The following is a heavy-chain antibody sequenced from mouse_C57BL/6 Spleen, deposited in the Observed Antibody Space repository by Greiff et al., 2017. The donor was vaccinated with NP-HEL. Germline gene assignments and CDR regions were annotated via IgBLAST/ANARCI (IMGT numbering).Heavy chain of an antibody. D-gene: IGHD1-1*01. J-gene: IGHJ4*01. CDR3: TRGGPVVATDYAMDY. Sequence: EVQLQQSGTVLARPGASVKMSCKTSGYTFTSYWMHWVKQRPGQGLEWIGAIYPGNSDTSYNQKFKGKAKLTAVTSASTAYMELSSLTNEDSAVYYCTRGGPVVATDYAMDYWGQGTSVTVSS. V-gene: IGHV1-5*01. CDR2: IYPGNSDT. CDR1: GYTFTSYW.